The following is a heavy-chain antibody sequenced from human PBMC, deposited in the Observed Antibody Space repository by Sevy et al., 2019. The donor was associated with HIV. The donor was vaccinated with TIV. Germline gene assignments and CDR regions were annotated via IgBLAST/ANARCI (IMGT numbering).Heavy chain of an antibody. V-gene: IGHV5-51*01. CDR3: ASLGIGQHFLV. D-gene: IGHD6-13*01. CDR1: GYNFTNYW. Sequence: GESLKISCKGSGYNFTNYWIGWVRQMPGKGLEWMGIIYPGDSDTRYSAAFQGQVTISADKSISTSYLQWSSLKASDTAMYYCASLGIGQHFLVWGQGTTVTVSS. CDR2: IYPGDSDT. J-gene: IGHJ6*02.